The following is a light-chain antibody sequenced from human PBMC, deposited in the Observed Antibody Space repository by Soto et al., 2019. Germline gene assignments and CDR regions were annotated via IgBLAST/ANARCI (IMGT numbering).Light chain of an antibody. V-gene: IGLV1-44*01. CDR3: AAWDDILNGVV. Sequence: QSVLTQPPSASGTPGQRVTISCSGSSYNIGSNTVNWYQQLPGTAPKLLIYSNNQRPSGVPDRFSGSKSGTSASLAISGLQSEDEADYYCAAWDDILNGVVFGGGTKLTVL. CDR2: SNN. J-gene: IGLJ2*01. CDR1: SYNIGSNT.